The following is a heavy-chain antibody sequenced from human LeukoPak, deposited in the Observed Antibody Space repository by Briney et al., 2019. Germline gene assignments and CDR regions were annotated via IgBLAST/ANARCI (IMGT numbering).Heavy chain of an antibody. CDR2: MNPNSGNT. Sequence: ASVKVSCKASGYIFTNYYIHWVRQAPGQGLEWMGWMNPNSGNTGYAQKFQGRITMTRNTSISTAYMELSSLRSEDTAMYYCARHELYSYFDYWGQGTLVTVSS. V-gene: IGHV1-8*02. D-gene: IGHD1-7*01. CDR1: GYIFTNYY. J-gene: IGHJ4*02. CDR3: ARHELYSYFDY.